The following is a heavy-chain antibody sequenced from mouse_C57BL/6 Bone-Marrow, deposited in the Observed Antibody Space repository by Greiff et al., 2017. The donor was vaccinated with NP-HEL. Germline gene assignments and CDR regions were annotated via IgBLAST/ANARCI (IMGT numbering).Heavy chain of an antibody. CDR1: GFNIKDDY. V-gene: IGHV14-4*01. J-gene: IGHJ4*01. CDR2: IDPENGDT. CDR3: TTGVSYAMDY. D-gene: IGHD6-2*01. Sequence: VQLQQSGAELVRPGASVKLSCTASGFNIKDDYMHWVKQRPEQGLEWIGWIDPENGDTEYASKFQGKATITADPSSNTAYLQLSSLTSEDTAVYYCTTGVSYAMDYWGQGTSVTVSS.